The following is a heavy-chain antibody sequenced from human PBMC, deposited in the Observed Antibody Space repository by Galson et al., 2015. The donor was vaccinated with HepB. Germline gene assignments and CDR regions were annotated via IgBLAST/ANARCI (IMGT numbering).Heavy chain of an antibody. CDR2: IYYSGST. V-gene: IGHV4-31*03. Sequence: TLSLTCTVSGGSISSGGYYWSWIRQHPGKGLEWIGYIYYSGSTYYDPSLKSRVTISVDTSKNQFSLKLSSVTAADTAVYYCARDRYDILTGHRIDYWGQGTLVTVSS. D-gene: IGHD3-9*01. CDR3: ARDRYDILTGHRIDY. CDR1: GGSISSGGYY. J-gene: IGHJ4*02.